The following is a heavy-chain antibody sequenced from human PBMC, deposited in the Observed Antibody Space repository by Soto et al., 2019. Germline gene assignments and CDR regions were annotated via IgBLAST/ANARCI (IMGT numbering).Heavy chain of an antibody. CDR1: GGSISSGGYY. V-gene: IGHV4-30-4*08. Sequence: SETLSLTCTVSGGSISSGGYYWSWIRQHPGKGLEWIGYIYYSGSTYYNPSLRSRATISADTSKNQFSLQLTSVTAADTAVYYCARGGGYDYWGQGALVTVSS. CDR3: ARGGGYDY. J-gene: IGHJ4*02. CDR2: IYYSGST. D-gene: IGHD3-22*01.